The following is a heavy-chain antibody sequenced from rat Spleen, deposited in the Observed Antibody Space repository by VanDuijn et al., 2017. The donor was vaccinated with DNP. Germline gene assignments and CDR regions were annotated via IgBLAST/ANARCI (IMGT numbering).Heavy chain of an antibody. CDR1: GFTFSSYW. CDR2: ISYDGGST. Sequence: EVQLVESGGGLVQPGRSLKLSCVASGFTFSSYWMYWIRQAPTKGLEWVAYISYDGGSTNYGDSVKGRFTISRDNANNTLYLQMDSLRSEDTATYYCARHGYSSYRFAFWGQGTLVTVS. CDR3: ARHGYSSYRFAF. V-gene: IGHV5-29*01. J-gene: IGHJ3*01. D-gene: IGHD1-2*01.